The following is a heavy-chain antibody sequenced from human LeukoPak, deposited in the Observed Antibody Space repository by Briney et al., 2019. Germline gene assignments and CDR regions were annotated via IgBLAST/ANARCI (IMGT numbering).Heavy chain of an antibody. V-gene: IGHV1-58*02. CDR1: GFTFTNSA. D-gene: IGHD2-15*01. J-gene: IGHJ4*02. Sequence: TSVKVSCKASGFTFTNSAIQWVRQARGQRLEWIGWIDVSSGNTNYAQKFQERVTITRNISTSTAYMELSSLRFEDTAVYYCAADDLTRGYWGQGTLVTVPS. CDR3: AADDLTRGY. CDR2: IDVSSGNT.